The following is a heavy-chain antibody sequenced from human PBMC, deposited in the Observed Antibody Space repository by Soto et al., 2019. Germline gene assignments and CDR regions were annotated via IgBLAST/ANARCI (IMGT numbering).Heavy chain of an antibody. CDR3: ARVVISPDDWDY. D-gene: IGHD3-22*01. CDR2: IYYSGST. J-gene: IGHJ4*02. CDR1: GGSISSGGYY. V-gene: IGHV4-31*03. Sequence: PSETLSLTCTVSGGSISSGGYYWSWIRQHPGKGLEWTGYIYYSGSTYYNPSLKSRVTISVDTSKNQFSLKLSSVTAADTAVYYCARVVISPDDWDYWGQGTLVTVSS.